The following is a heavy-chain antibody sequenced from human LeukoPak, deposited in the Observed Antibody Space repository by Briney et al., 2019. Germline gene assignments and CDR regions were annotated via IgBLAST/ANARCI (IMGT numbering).Heavy chain of an antibody. Sequence: GGSLRLSCAASGFTFSNAWMSWVRQAPGKGLEWVGRIKGKTDGGTTDYAAPVKGRFTISRDDSKNTLYLQMNSLKTEDTAVYYCTTVPGGYYDYFDYWGQGTLVTVSS. V-gene: IGHV3-15*01. D-gene: IGHD3-22*01. CDR2: IKGKTDGGTT. J-gene: IGHJ4*02. CDR1: GFTFSNAW. CDR3: TTVPGGYYDYFDY.